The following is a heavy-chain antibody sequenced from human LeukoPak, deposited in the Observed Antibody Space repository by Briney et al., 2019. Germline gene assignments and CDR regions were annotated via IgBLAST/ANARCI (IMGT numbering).Heavy chain of an antibody. D-gene: IGHD3-9*01. J-gene: IGHJ4*02. V-gene: IGHV3-48*04. CDR3: ARTSHDGGYFDWLLPFDY. CDR1: GFTFSSYS. CDR2: ISSSSSTI. Sequence: QSGGSLRLSCAASGFTFSSYSMNWVRQAPGKGLEWVSYISSSSSTIYYADSVKGRFTISRDNAKNSLYLQMNSLRAEDTAVYYCARTSHDGGYFDWLLPFDYWGQGTLVTVSS.